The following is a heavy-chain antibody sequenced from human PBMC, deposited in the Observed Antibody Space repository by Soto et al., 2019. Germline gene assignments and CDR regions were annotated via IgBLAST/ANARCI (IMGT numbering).Heavy chain of an antibody. J-gene: IGHJ3*01. V-gene: IGHV3-48*02. CDR2: IGTSGAPI. CDR3: TKEKSTMYSGYDAFDV. CDR1: GFTFSSFS. D-gene: IGHD5-12*01. Sequence: EVQLVESGGGLVQPGGSLRLSCAASGFTFSSFSMDWVRQAPGKSLEWLSHIGTSGAPIHDADSVRGRFTISRDNAANSLYLQMNSLRDEDTAVYHCTKEKSTMYSGYDAFDVWGRGTMVTVSS.